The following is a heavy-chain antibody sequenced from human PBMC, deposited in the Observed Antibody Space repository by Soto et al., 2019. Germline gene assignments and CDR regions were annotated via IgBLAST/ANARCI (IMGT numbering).Heavy chain of an antibody. CDR1: GGSISSSSYY. Sequence: PSETLSLTCTVSGGSISSSSYYWCWIRQPPGKGLEWIGSIHYSGSTYYKASLKSRVTISVDTSKNQFSLKLSSVTAADTAVYYCARVYYGSGIIEYWGQGTLVTVSS. V-gene: IGHV4-39*01. CDR2: IHYSGST. J-gene: IGHJ4*02. CDR3: ARVYYGSGIIEY. D-gene: IGHD3-10*01.